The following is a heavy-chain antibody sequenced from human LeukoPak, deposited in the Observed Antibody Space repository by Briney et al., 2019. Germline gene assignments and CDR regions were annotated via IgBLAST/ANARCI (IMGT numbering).Heavy chain of an antibody. CDR1: GSTFSSYA. V-gene: IGHV3-23*01. J-gene: IGHJ4*02. CDR2: ISGGSGST. Sequence: GGSLRLSCAASGSTFSSYAMSWVRQAPGKGLAWVSTISGGSGSTYCADSVKGRFTISRDNSKNTLYLQMNSLRDEDTAVYYCAKHRFESGGYHSTDWGQGTLVTVSS. D-gene: IGHD3-22*01. CDR3: AKHRFESGGYHSTD.